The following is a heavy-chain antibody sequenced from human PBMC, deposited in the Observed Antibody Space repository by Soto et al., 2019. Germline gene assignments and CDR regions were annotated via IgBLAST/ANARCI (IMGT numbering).Heavy chain of an antibody. CDR1: GFTFSSYA. J-gene: IGHJ4*02. V-gene: IGHV3-30-3*01. CDR3: ARDSSLLVVVPAADHFDY. Sequence: GGSLRLSCAASGFTFSSYAMHWVRQAPGKGLEWVAVISYDGSNKYYADSVKGRFTISRDNSKNTLYLQMNSLRAEDTAVYYCARDSSLLVVVPAADHFDYWGQGTLVTVSS. D-gene: IGHD2-2*01. CDR2: ISYDGSNK.